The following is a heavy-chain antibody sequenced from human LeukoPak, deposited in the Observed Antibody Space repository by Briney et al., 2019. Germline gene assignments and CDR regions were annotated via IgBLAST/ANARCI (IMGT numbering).Heavy chain of an antibody. CDR2: IHHSGST. Sequence: PSETLSLTCAVYGGSFSAYYWTSIRQSPGKGLEWIGEIHHSGSTNYNPSLKGRVTMSIDTSKNQFSLKVNSVTAADTAVYYCATFRWGVRFEFWDQGTLVTVSS. CDR1: GGSFSAYY. V-gene: IGHV4-34*01. D-gene: IGHD3-16*01. CDR3: ATFRWGVRFEF. J-gene: IGHJ4*02.